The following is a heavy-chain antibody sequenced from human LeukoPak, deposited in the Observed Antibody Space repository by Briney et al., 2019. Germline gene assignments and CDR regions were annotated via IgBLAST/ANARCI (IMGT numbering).Heavy chain of an antibody. V-gene: IGHV3-64*01. J-gene: IGHJ5*02. Sequence: GGSLRLSCAASGFTFSSYAMHWVRQAPGKGLEYVSAISSNGGSTYYANSVKGRFTISRDNSKNTLYLQMGSLRAEDMAVYYCARADGDCGAFDPWGQGTLVTVSS. CDR1: GFTFSSYA. CDR3: ARADGDCGAFDP. D-gene: IGHD2-21*02. CDR2: ISSNGGST.